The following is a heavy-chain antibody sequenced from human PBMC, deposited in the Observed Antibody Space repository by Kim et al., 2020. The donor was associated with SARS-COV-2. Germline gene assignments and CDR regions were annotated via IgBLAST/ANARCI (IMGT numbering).Heavy chain of an antibody. Sequence: GGSLRLSCAASGFTFSGSGMHWVRQASGKGLEWVATIRNKANNYATVYAASVKGRFIVSRDDSKNTASLQMNSLNTEDTAVYYCTRSPADAFDIWGQGTMVTVSS. J-gene: IGHJ3*02. V-gene: IGHV3-73*01. CDR2: IRNKANNYAT. CDR1: GFTFSGSG. CDR3: TRSPADAFDI.